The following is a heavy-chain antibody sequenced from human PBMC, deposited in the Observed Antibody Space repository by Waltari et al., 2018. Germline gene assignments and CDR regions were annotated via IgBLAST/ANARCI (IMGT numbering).Heavy chain of an antibody. CDR2: CWYDGSSK. D-gene: IGHD2-21*02. J-gene: IGHJ4*02. Sequence: QVQLVESGGGVVHPGRSLRLSCAASGFIFGSFAMHWVRQAPGKGREWVSLCWYDGSSKSDADSVKGRFPISRDNSENTVDLQMNSLRDEDTAVYYCARGSGGDWFFPFDSWGQGTLVSVSS. V-gene: IGHV3-33*01. CDR3: ARGSGGDWFFPFDS. CDR1: GFIFGSFA.